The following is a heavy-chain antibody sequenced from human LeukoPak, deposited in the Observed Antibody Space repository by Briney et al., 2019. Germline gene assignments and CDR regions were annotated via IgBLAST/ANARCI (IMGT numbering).Heavy chain of an antibody. V-gene: IGHV3-21*01. CDR3: ARGGYGVYFDY. Sequence: GGSLRLSCVASGFSFSSYSMNWVRQAPGEGLECGSSISSSSSYKYYADSEKGRFTISRDTSKNALYLQMNRLRAEDTAVYYCARGGYGVYFDYWGQGTLVTVSS. J-gene: IGHJ4*02. D-gene: IGHD5-18*01. CDR1: GFSFSSYS. CDR2: ISSSSSYK.